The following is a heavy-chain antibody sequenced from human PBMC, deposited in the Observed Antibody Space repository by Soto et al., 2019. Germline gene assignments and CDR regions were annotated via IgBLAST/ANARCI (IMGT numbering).Heavy chain of an antibody. V-gene: IGHV4-4*02. Sequence: SESLALGCAVSGGSMSSSNWGSWVRQPPGRGLEWIGEIYHSGSTNYNPSLKSRVTISVDKSKNQFSLKLSSVTAADTAVYYCAKYDILTGYDYWGQGTLVTVSS. D-gene: IGHD3-9*01. CDR1: GGSMSSSNW. CDR3: AKYDILTGYDY. CDR2: IYHSGST. J-gene: IGHJ4*02.